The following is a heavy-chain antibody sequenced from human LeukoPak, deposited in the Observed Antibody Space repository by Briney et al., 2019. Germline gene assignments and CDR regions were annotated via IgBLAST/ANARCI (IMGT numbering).Heavy chain of an antibody. J-gene: IGHJ4*02. CDR2: IYYSGST. CDR1: AASVSTYY. V-gene: IGHV4-59*02. D-gene: IGHD4-23*01. Sequence: PSETLSLTCTVSAASVSTYYWTGIRQPPGKGLGWIGYIYYSGSTNYNPSLKSRVTISLDTSKNQFSLKLSSVTAADTAVYYCARSRLRWNFDYWGQATLVSDSS. CDR3: ARSRLRWNFDY.